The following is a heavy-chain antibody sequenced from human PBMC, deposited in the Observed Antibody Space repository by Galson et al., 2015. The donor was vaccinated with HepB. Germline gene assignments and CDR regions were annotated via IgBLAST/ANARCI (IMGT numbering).Heavy chain of an antibody. CDR3: ARGRGYSGYDH. Sequence: SVKVSCKASGYTFTDYSILWLRQAPGQGLEWMAWVHGDNGDTMYSHNFQGRVTVTRDSSASTAYMDLSSLRSEDTALYFCARGRGYSGYDHWGQGSLITVSS. D-gene: IGHD1-26*01. CDR2: VHGDNGDT. V-gene: IGHV1-3*01. CDR1: GYTFTDYS. J-gene: IGHJ4*02.